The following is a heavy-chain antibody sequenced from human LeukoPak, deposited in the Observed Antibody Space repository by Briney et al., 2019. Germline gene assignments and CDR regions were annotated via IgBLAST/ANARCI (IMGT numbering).Heavy chain of an antibody. CDR3: VRDAVTAH. V-gene: IGHV3-7*01. CDR1: GFTFCEFW. D-gene: IGHD2-21*02. Sequence: GGSLRLSCAASGFTFCEFWMSWVRQAPGKGLEWLANIKEDGSKKYYVDSVKGRFTISRDNAKNSLFLQMNSLRNEDTAVYYCVRDAVTAHWGQGTLVTVSS. J-gene: IGHJ4*02. CDR2: IKEDGSKK.